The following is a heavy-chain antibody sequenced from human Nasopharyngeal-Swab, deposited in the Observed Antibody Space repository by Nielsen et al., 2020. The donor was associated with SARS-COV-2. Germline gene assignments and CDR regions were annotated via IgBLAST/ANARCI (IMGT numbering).Heavy chain of an antibody. CDR2: IKQDGSER. D-gene: IGHD3-3*01. Sequence: GESLKISCGASGFTFSTYWMTWVRQAPGKGLEWVANIKQDGSERYYVDSVKGRFTISRDNAKNSLYLQMDGLRVEDTAVYYCAKFKIFGVVIEDWGQGTLVTVSS. J-gene: IGHJ4*02. V-gene: IGHV3-7*01. CDR1: GFTFSTYW. CDR3: AKFKIFGVVIED.